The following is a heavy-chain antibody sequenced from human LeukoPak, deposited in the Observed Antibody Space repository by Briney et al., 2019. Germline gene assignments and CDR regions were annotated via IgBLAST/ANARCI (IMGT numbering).Heavy chain of an antibody. CDR3: ARERRSGSCSSTSCYWDYYYGMDV. J-gene: IGHJ6*02. V-gene: IGHV4-59*01. Sequence: PSETLSLTCTVSGGSISSYHWSWIRQPPGKGLEWIGYIYYTGSTNYNPSLKSRVTISVDTSKNQFSLKLSSVTAADTAVYYCARERRSGSCSSTSCYWDYYYGMDVWGQGTTVTVSS. D-gene: IGHD2-2*01. CDR2: IYYTGST. CDR1: GGSISSYH.